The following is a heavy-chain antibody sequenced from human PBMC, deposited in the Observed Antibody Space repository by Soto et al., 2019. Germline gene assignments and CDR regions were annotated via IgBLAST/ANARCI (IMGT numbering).Heavy chain of an antibody. CDR1: GGTFSSYT. V-gene: IGHV1-69*08. CDR2: IIPILGIA. CDR3: ARDKVLLWFGDQTASGMDV. J-gene: IGHJ6*02. Sequence: QVQLVQSGAEVKKPGSSVKVSCKASGGTFSSYTISWVRQAPGQGFEWMGRIIPILGIANYAQKFQGRVTITADKSTSTAYMELSSLRSEDTAVYYCARDKVLLWFGDQTASGMDVWGQGTTVTVSS. D-gene: IGHD3-10*01.